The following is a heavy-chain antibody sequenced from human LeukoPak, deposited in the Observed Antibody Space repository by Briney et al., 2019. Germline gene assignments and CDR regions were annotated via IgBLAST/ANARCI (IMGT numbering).Heavy chain of an antibody. Sequence: PGGSLRLSCAASGFTFSSYSMNWVRQAPGKGLEWVSSISSSSSYIYYADSVKGRFTISRDNAKNSLYLQMNSLRAEDTAVYYCARGEVTTVNVDYWGQGTLVTVSS. CDR1: GFTFSSYS. CDR3: ARGEVTTVNVDY. D-gene: IGHD4-11*01. CDR2: ISSSSSYI. J-gene: IGHJ4*02. V-gene: IGHV3-21*01.